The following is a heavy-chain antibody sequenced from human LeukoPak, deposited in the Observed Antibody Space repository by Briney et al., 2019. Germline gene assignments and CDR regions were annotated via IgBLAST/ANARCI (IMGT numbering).Heavy chain of an antibody. J-gene: IGHJ6*02. CDR2: ISSSSSYI. V-gene: IGHV3-21*01. Sequence: GGSLRLSCAASGFTFSSHSMNWVRQAPGKGLEWVSSISSSSSYIYYADSVKGRFTISRDNAKNSLYLQMNSQRAEDTAVYYCAREDDILTGYGMDVWGQGTTVTVSS. CDR3: AREDDILTGYGMDV. D-gene: IGHD3-9*01. CDR1: GFTFSSHS.